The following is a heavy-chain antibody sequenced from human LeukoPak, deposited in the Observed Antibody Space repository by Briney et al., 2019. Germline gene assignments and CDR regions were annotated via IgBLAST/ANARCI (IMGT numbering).Heavy chain of an antibody. J-gene: IGHJ6*02. CDR1: GGSISNYY. CDR3: ARVGGSNYYYYGMDV. Sequence: SETLSLTCTVSGGSISNYYWSWIRQPPGKGLEWIGYIYYSGSTNYNPSLKSRVTISVDTSKSLFSLKLSSVTAADTAVYYCARVGGSNYYYYGMDVWGQGTTVTVSS. CDR2: IYYSGST. V-gene: IGHV4-59*01.